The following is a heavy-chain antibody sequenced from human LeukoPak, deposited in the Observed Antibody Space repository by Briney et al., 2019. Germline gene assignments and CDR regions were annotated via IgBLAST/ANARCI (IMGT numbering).Heavy chain of an antibody. J-gene: IGHJ3*02. V-gene: IGHV4-39*07. D-gene: IGHD6-6*01. CDR1: GASMRTTTYY. CDR3: ARGGPASSIAARPRAFDI. Sequence: SETLSLTCTVSGASMRTTTYYWGWIRQPPGKGLEYIGSVSYTGGTYYNPSLKSRVTISGDSSKNQFSVKLNSVTAADTAVYYCARGGPASSIAARPRAFDIWGQGTMVTVSS. CDR2: VSYTGGT.